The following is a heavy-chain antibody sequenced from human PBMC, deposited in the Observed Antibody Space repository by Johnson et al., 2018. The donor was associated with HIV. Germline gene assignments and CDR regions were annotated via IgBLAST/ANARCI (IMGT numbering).Heavy chain of an antibody. CDR3: ARELRGADAFDV. V-gene: IGHV3-30-3*01. Sequence: QVQLVESGGGVVQPGRSLRLSCAASGFTFSRYALHWVRQAPGKGLEWVAVISYDGSNKYYADSVKGRFTNSRDNSKSTLILQMNGLKDEDTAIYYCARELRGADAFDVWDQGTMVTGAS. CDR2: ISYDGSNK. J-gene: IGHJ3*01. CDR1: GFTFSRYA.